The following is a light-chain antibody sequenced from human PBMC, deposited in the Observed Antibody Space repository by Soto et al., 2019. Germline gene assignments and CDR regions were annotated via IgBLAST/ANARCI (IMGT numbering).Light chain of an antibody. CDR2: NNN. CDR1: ISNIGAGYD. J-gene: IGLJ3*02. Sequence: QSVLTQPPSVSGAPGQRVTISCTGSISNIGAGYDVHWYQQLPGTAPKLLIYNNNNRPSGVPDRFSGSKSGTSASLAITGIQAEDEADYYCQSYDSSLSGSVFGGGTKLTVL. CDR3: QSYDSSLSGSV. V-gene: IGLV1-40*01.